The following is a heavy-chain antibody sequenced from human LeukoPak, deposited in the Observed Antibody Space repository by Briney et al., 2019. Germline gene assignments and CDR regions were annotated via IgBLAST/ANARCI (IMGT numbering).Heavy chain of an antibody. D-gene: IGHD4-11*01. CDR1: GFTFSNYW. CDR2: INTGGSST. CDR3: ARSNHADDY. Sequence: PGGSLRLSCAASGFTFSNYWMHWVRPVPGKGLVWVSRINTGGSSTTYADSVKGRFTISRDNAKNTLYLQMNSLRAEDTAVYYCARSNHADDYWGQGTLVTVSS. J-gene: IGHJ4*02. V-gene: IGHV3-74*01.